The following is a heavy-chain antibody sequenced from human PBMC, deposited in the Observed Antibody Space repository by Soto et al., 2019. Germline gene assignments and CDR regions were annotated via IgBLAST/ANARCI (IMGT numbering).Heavy chain of an antibody. CDR3: AHRVLRTVFGLVTTTAIYFDF. J-gene: IGHJ4*02. V-gene: IGHV2-5*02. Sequence: QITLNESGPTVVRPTETLTLTCRFSGFSLTTSGVGVGWIRQSPGKAPEWLALIYWDDDKRYSASLTSRLTTTHDTSKDQVVLTVSDLDPTDTATYYCAHRVLRTVFGLVTTTAIYFDFWGQGTPVAVSS. CDR1: GFSLTTSGVG. D-gene: IGHD3-3*01. CDR2: IYWDDDK.